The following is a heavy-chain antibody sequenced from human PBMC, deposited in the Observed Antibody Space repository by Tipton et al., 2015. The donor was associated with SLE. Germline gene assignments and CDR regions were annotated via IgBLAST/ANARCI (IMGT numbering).Heavy chain of an antibody. J-gene: IGHJ4*02. CDR1: GGSFSGYY. D-gene: IGHD3-16*01. CDR3: ARPYPQGPPFYYFDY. Sequence: TLSLTCAVYGGSFSGYYWSWIRQPPGKGLELIGEINHSGSTNYNPSLKSRVTISVDTSKNQFSLKLSSVTAADTAVYYCARPYPQGPPFYYFDYWGQGTLVTVSS. V-gene: IGHV4-34*01. CDR2: INHSGST.